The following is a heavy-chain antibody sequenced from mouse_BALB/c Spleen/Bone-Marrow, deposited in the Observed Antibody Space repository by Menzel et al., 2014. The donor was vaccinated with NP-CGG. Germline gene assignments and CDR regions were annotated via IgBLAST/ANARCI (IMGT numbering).Heavy chain of an antibody. Sequence: EVQVVESGPSLVKPSQTLSLPCSVTGDSIXSSYWNWIRKFPGNKLEYMGYISYSGNAYYNPSLKSRISLTRDTSKNQYYLQLNSVTTEDTATYFCARGNGYHFDYWGQGTTLTVSS. J-gene: IGHJ2*01. D-gene: IGHD1-2*01. CDR1: GDSIXSSY. CDR3: ARGNGYHFDY. CDR2: ISYSGNA. V-gene: IGHV3-8*02.